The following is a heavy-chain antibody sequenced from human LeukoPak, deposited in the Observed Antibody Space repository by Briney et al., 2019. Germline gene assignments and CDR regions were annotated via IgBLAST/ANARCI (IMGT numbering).Heavy chain of an antibody. Sequence: GGSLRLSFAASGFAFSSYAMHWVRRAPGKGGGWVSAIICSGGRTYYSDSVKGRFTISRDNSKNTLDLQMKSLKAEDKAVYYCAKDPLLGYCSGGSCYSGLSGYFDYWGQGTLVTVSS. CDR2: IICSGGRT. CDR1: GFAFSSYA. V-gene: IGHV3-23*01. CDR3: AKDPLLGYCSGGSCYSGLSGYFDY. J-gene: IGHJ4*02. D-gene: IGHD2-15*01.